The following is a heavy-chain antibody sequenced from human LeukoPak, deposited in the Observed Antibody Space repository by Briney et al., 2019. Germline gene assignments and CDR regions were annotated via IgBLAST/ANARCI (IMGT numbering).Heavy chain of an antibody. Sequence: SETLSLTCTVSGGSISSSYYYWGWIRQPPGKGLEWIGSIFYSGSTYYNPSLKSRVTISVDTSKNQFSLKLSSVTAADTAMYYCARQRSSEVVYWGQGTLVTVSS. V-gene: IGHV4-39*01. D-gene: IGHD6-25*01. CDR1: GGSISSSYYY. CDR2: IFYSGST. J-gene: IGHJ4*02. CDR3: ARQRSSEVVY.